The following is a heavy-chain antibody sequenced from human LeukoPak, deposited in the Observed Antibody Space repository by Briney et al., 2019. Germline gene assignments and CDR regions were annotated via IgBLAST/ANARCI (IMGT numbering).Heavy chain of an antibody. D-gene: IGHD2-2*01. J-gene: IGHJ5*02. CDR1: GYTFTGYY. Sequence: ASVKVSCKASGYTFTGYYMHWVRQAPGQGLEWMGWINPNSGGTNYAQKFQGRVTMTRDTSISTAYMELSRQRSDDTAVYYCARGGCSSTSCPIKLDPWGQGTLVTVSS. CDR3: ARGGCSSTSCPIKLDP. CDR2: INPNSGGT. V-gene: IGHV1-2*02.